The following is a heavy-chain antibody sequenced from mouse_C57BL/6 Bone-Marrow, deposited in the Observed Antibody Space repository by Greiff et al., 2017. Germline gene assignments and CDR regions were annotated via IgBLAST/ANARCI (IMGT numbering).Heavy chain of an antibody. J-gene: IGHJ4*01. CDR3: VGACWDGGDYAMDY. D-gene: IGHD4-1*01. CDR2: ISSKSSNYAK. Sequence: EVQRVESGGGLVQPKGSLKLSCAASGFTFNTYAMHWVSQAPGQGLEWVARISSKSSNYAKYYADSVKDRFTISRDDSQSYLYLHMNYLKTEGTAMDYCVGACWDGGDYAMDYWGQGTSVTVSS. CDR1: GFTFNTYA. V-gene: IGHV10-3*01.